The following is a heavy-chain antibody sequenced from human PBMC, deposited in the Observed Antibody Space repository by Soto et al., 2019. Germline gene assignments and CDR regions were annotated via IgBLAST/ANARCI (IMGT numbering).Heavy chain of an antibody. D-gene: IGHD3-9*01. V-gene: IGHV4-39*01. CDR3: ARLEGLATISYYFDF. Sequence: QLQLQESGPGLVKPSETLSLTCSVSDDSINSDKYYWGWIRQPPGKGLEWIGSIYYRGNAYYNPSLQARLTISLAKSRSQFSLKLNSVTAADSAVYFCARLEGLATISYYFDFWGPGALVTVSS. J-gene: IGHJ4*02. CDR1: DDSINSDKYY. CDR2: IYYRGNA.